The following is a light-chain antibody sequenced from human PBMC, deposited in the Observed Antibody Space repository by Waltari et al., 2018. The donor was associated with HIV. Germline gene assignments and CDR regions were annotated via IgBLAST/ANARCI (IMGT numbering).Light chain of an antibody. Sequence: QSALTQPPSASGSPGQSVIISCTGTSSDVGGYNFVSWYQQHPGNAPKLLIFEATKRPSGVPDRFSGSKSGNTASLTVSGLQAEDEADYYCSSYAGSSNLVFGGGTKLTVL. CDR3: SSYAGSSNLV. CDR2: EAT. CDR1: SSDVGGYNF. J-gene: IGLJ3*02. V-gene: IGLV2-8*01.